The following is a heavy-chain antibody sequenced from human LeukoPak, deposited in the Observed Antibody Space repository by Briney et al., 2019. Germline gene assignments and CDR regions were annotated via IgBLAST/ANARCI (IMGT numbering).Heavy chain of an antibody. CDR2: INHSGST. J-gene: IGHJ4*02. Sequence: SETLSLTCAVYGGSFSGYYWSWIRQPPGKGLEWIGEINHSGSTNYNPPLKSRVTISVDTSKNQFSLKLSSVTAADTAVYYCARGRWSGYGLDYWGQGTLVTVSS. D-gene: IGHD5-12*01. CDR1: GGSFSGYY. CDR3: ARGRWSGYGLDY. V-gene: IGHV4-34*01.